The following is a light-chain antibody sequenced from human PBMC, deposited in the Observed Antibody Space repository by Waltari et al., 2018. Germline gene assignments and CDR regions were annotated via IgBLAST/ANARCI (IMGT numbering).Light chain of an antibody. CDR3: CSYAGSHWV. Sequence: QSALTQPRSVSGSPGQSVTISCTATSTDVGGYNYVSWYQQHPDKAPKLIIYDVSKRPSGVPDRFSGSKSGNTASLTISGLQAEDEADYYCCSYAGSHWVFGGGTKLTVL. CDR1: STDVGGYNY. J-gene: IGLJ3*02. CDR2: DVS. V-gene: IGLV2-11*01.